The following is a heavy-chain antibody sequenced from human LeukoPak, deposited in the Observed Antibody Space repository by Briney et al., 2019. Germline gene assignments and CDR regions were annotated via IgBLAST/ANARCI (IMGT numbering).Heavy chain of an antibody. D-gene: IGHD2-2*01. CDR2: IGTDDSK. CDR1: GFDFRHYA. CDR3: ARDHAYRADY. J-gene: IGHJ4*02. V-gene: IGHV3-23*01. Sequence: GGSLRLSCAASGFDFRHYAMSWVRQAPGKGPEWVSSIGTDDSKFYGDSVKGRFTISRDNSKNSLYLQMSSLTAEDTAIYYCARDHAYRADYWGQGTLVTVSS.